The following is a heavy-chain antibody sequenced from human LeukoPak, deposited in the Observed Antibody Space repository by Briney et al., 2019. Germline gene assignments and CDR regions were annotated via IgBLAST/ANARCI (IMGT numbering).Heavy chain of an antibody. Sequence: SVKVSCKASGGTFSSYAISWVRQAPGQGLEWMGGIIPIFGTANYAQKFQGRVTITADESTSTAYMELSSLRSEDTAVYYCARDHSSSSEEYYFDYWGQGTLVTVSS. CDR3: ARDHSSSSEEYYFDY. J-gene: IGHJ4*02. CDR1: GGTFSSYA. CDR2: IIPIFGTA. D-gene: IGHD6-6*01. V-gene: IGHV1-69*13.